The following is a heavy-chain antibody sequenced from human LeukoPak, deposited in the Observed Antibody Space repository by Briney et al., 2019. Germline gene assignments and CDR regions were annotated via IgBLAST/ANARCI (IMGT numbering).Heavy chain of an antibody. V-gene: IGHV3-7*01. J-gene: IGHJ4*02. Sequence: GGSLRLSCAVSGLTFSNAWMNWVRQAPGKGLEWVASINPDGNKKYSADSVKGRFTISRDNAENSLYLQMNSLRVEDTAFYYCARDLAYSRLDYWGQGMLVTVSS. CDR1: GLTFSNAW. CDR2: INPDGNKK. D-gene: IGHD5-18*01. CDR3: ARDLAYSRLDY.